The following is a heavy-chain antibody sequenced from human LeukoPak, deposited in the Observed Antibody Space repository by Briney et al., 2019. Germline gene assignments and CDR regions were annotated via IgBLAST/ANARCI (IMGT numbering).Heavy chain of an antibody. CDR3: ATDGTGIAVAGKRGYYYYYYGMDV. CDR2: FDPEDGET. Sequence: ASVKVSCKVSGYTLTELSMHWVRQAPGIGLEWMGGFDPEDGETIYAQKFQGRVTMTEDTSTDTAYMELSSLRSEDTAVYYCATDGTGIAVAGKRGYYYYYYGMDVWGQGTTVTVSS. D-gene: IGHD6-19*01. J-gene: IGHJ6*02. CDR1: GYTLTELS. V-gene: IGHV1-24*01.